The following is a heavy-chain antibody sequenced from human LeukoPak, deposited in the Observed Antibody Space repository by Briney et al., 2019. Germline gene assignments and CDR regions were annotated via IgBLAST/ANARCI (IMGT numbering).Heavy chain of an antibody. J-gene: IGHJ4*02. Sequence: QPGGSLRLSCAASGFTFSSYWMHWVRQAPGKGLVWVSRINSDGSSTSYADSVKGRFTISRDNAKNTLYLQMNSLRAEDTAVYYCAKEGGYDFWSGYYPDYWGQGTLVTVSS. D-gene: IGHD3-3*01. CDR1: GFTFSSYW. CDR3: AKEGGYDFWSGYYPDY. V-gene: IGHV3-74*01. CDR2: INSDGSST.